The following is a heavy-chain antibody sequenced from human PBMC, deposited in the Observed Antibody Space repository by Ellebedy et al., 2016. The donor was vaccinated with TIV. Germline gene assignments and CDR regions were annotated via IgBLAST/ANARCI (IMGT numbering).Heavy chain of an antibody. Sequence: GSLRLXXTVSGGSISSSSYYWGWIRQPPGKGLEWIGEINHSGSTNYNPSLKSRVTISVDTSKNQFSLKLSSVTAADTAVYYCARGRATYDSSGYKHDAFDIWGQGTMVTVSS. V-gene: IGHV4-39*07. J-gene: IGHJ3*02. CDR1: GGSISSSSYY. CDR2: INHSGST. D-gene: IGHD3-22*01. CDR3: ARGRATYDSSGYKHDAFDI.